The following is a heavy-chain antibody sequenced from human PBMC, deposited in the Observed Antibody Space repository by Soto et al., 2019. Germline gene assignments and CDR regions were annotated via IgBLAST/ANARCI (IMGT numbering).Heavy chain of an antibody. CDR2: ISYGGGTT. Sequence: GGALRPSFAAPEFTLCNHAMRWGRPAPGKGLEWVSAISYGGGTTYYADSVKGRFTISRDNYKNTLYLQMNGLRAEDTAMYYCAVGYGGSRRNWFDPWGHGTLVTVS. V-gene: IGHV3-23*01. CDR3: AVGYGGSRRNWFDP. CDR1: EFTLCNHA. J-gene: IGHJ5*02. D-gene: IGHD5-12*01.